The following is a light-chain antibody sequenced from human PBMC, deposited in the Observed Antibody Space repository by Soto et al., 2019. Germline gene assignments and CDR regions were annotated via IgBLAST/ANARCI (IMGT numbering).Light chain of an antibody. J-gene: IGKJ2*01. CDR2: GAS. Sequence: EILVTQSPATLSVSPGERATLSCRASQSIHTNLAWYQQKPGQAPRLLIYGASIRATGIPARFSGSGSGTEFTLTISSLQSEDFVVYYCQQYDYWKTFGQGTKLEIK. V-gene: IGKV3-15*01. CDR3: QQYDYWKT. CDR1: QSIHTN.